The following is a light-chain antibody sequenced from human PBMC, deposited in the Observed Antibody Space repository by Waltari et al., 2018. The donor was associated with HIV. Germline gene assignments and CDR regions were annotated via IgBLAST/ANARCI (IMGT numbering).Light chain of an antibody. V-gene: IGKV3-11*01. CDR1: QSVSSY. Sequence: EIVLTQSPATLSLSPGERATLPCRASQSVSSYLAWYQQKPGQAPRLLIYDASNRATGIPARFSGSGSGTDFTLTISRLEPEDFAVYYCQQRSNWPPIFTFGPGTKVDIK. CDR3: QQRSNWPPIFT. CDR2: DAS. J-gene: IGKJ3*01.